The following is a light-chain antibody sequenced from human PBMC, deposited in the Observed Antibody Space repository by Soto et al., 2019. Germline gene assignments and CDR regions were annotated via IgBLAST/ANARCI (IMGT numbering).Light chain of an antibody. Sequence: QSALTQPASVSGSPGRSITISCTGTSSDVGSYNLVSWYQQHPGKAPKLMIYEVSKRPSGVSNRFSGSKSGNTASLTISGLQAEDEADYYCCSYAGSSTFLYVFGTGTKVTGL. CDR3: CSYAGSSTFLYV. CDR2: EVS. J-gene: IGLJ1*01. CDR1: SSDVGSYNL. V-gene: IGLV2-23*02.